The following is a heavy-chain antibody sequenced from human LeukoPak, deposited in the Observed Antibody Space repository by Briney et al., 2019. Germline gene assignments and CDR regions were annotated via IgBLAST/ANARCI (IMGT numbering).Heavy chain of an antibody. D-gene: IGHD6-13*01. CDR2: ISYDGSNK. CDR1: GFTFSNYG. Sequence: GRSLRLSCAAAGFTFSNYGMHWVRQAPGKGLEWVAVISYDGSNKYYADSVKGRLTISRDNSKNTLYLQMNSLRAEDTAVYYCAKGGQYSSSWDFDYWGQGTLVTVSS. CDR3: AKGGQYSSSWDFDY. V-gene: IGHV3-30*18. J-gene: IGHJ4*02.